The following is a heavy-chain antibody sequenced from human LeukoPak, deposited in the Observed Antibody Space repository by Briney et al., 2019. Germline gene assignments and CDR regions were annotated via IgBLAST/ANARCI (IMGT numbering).Heavy chain of an antibody. J-gene: IGHJ4*02. CDR2: IYSGGTT. V-gene: IGHV3-66*01. D-gene: IGHD2/OR15-2a*01. Sequence: GGSLRLSCAASGFNVGSNYMNWVRQAPGKGLEWVSIIYSGGTTYYADSVKGRFTISRDNSKNTLYLQMNSLTADDTAVYYCARERTTIVSGTTIGAYWGQGTLVTVSS. CDR3: ARERTTIVSGTTIGAY. CDR1: GFNVGSNY.